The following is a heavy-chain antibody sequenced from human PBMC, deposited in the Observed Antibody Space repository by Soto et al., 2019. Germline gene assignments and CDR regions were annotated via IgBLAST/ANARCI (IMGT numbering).Heavy chain of an antibody. CDR3: VRDGTKNLRDWFDP. CDR2: IYATGSS. J-gene: IGHJ5*02. Sequence: PSETLSLTCTVSGDSLSGYYWSWIRQPPGKGLEWIGRIYATGSSDYNPSLKSRITISVDMSKKQFSLTLRSVTAADTAMYYCVRDGTKNLRDWFDPWGQGILVTVSS. V-gene: IGHV4-4*07. CDR1: GDSLSGYY. D-gene: IGHD1-1*01.